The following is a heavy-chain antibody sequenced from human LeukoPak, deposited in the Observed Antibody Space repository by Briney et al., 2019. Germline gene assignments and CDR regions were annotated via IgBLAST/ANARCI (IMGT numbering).Heavy chain of an antibody. J-gene: IGHJ4*02. CDR3: AKGRVRARIDY. CDR1: RFTFDDYG. D-gene: IGHD3-3*01. V-gene: IGHV3-20*04. CDR2: INWNGGST. Sequence: GGSLRLSCVASRFTFDDYGMSWVGQAPGKELEGVSGINWNGGSTYYVDSVKGRFIISRDNSKNTLYLQMNSLRAEDTAVYYCAKGRVRARIDYWGQGTLVTVSS.